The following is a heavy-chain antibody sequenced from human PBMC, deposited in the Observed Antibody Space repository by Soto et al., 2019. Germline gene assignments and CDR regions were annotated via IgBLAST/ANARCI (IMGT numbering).Heavy chain of an antibody. V-gene: IGHV3-33*03. CDR1: GFTFSSYG. J-gene: IGHJ3*02. CDR3: ASVTRSSGYYYNAFDI. D-gene: IGHD3-22*01. CDR2: IWYDGSNK. Sequence: QVQLVESGGGVVQPGRSLRLSCAASGFTFSSYGMHWVRQAPGKGLEWVAVIWYDGSNKYYAESVKGRFTISRDNAKNSLYLQMNSLRDEETAVYFCASVTRSSGYYYNAFDIWGQGTMVTVSS.